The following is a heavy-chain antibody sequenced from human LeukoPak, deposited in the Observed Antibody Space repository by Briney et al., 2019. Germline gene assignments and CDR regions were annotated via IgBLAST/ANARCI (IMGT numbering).Heavy chain of an antibody. Sequence: SETLSLTCAVSGYGISSDYYWGWIRQPPGKGLEWLASICHSGSTYYDPSLKNRVTISVDTSKSKLSLELISVTAADTAVYYCARIITMIRGERSGYFASWGQGTLVTVSS. CDR1: GYGISSDYY. CDR3: ARIITMIRGERSGYFAS. CDR2: ICHSGST. J-gene: IGHJ4*02. D-gene: IGHD3-10*01. V-gene: IGHV4-38-2*01.